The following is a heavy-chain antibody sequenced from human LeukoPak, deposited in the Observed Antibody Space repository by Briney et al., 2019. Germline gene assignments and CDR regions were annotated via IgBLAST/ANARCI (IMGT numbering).Heavy chain of an antibody. CDR3: ARDPYYGSGSYYSYDY. CDR2: IYTSGST. CDR1: GGSISSGSYY. D-gene: IGHD3-10*01. J-gene: IGHJ4*02. Sequence: SETLSLTCTVSGGSISSGSYYWSWIRQPAGKGLEWIGRIYTSGSTNYNPSLKSRVTISVDTSKNQFSLKLSSVTAADTAVYYCARDPYYGSGSYYSYDYWGQGTLVTVSS. V-gene: IGHV4-61*02.